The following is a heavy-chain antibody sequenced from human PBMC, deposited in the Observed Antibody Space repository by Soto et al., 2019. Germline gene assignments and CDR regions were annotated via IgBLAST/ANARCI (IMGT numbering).Heavy chain of an antibody. J-gene: IGHJ3*02. CDR2: ISYDGSNK. Sequence: VQVVESGGGLVQPGGSLRLSCAVSAFSFSSDEMNWVRQAPGKGLEWVAVISYDGSNKYYADSVKGRFTISRDNSKNTLYLQMNSLRAEDTAVYYCARVGRTVVTGKAFDIWGQGTMVTVSS. V-gene: IGHV3-30-3*01. CDR1: AFSFSSDE. CDR3: ARVGRTVVTGKAFDI. D-gene: IGHD2-15*01.